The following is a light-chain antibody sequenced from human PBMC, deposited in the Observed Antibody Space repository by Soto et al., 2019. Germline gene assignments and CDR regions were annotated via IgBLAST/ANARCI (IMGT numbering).Light chain of an antibody. J-gene: IGKJ4*01. Sequence: DIQMTQSPSSLSASVGDRVTISCRASQSISTYLNWYQQKPGKAPDLLIYAASSLQSGVPPRFSGSGSGTDFTLTIMSLQPEDFATYYCQQSYIAPLTFGGGTKVEIK. CDR3: QQSYIAPLT. CDR1: QSISTY. V-gene: IGKV1-39*01. CDR2: AAS.